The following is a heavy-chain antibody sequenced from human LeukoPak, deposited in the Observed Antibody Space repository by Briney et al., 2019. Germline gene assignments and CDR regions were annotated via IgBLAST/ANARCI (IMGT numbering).Heavy chain of an antibody. Sequence: SETLSLTCAVYGGSFSGYYWRWLRQPPGEGLEWVGEINHSGITNYNPSLKRRVTISVATSKNQSSLKLSSVTAADTAVYYCARMSIAVTGIDFWGQGTLVTVSS. D-gene: IGHD6-19*01. CDR2: INHSGIT. V-gene: IGHV4-34*01. CDR1: GGSFSGYY. J-gene: IGHJ4*02. CDR3: ARMSIAVTGIDF.